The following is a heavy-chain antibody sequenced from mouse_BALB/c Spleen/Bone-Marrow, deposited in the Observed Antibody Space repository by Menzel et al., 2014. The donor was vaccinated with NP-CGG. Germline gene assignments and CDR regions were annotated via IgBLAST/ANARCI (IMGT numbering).Heavy chain of an antibody. J-gene: IGHJ2*01. D-gene: IGHD1-2*01. CDR3: ARLGYYGYHDN. Sequence: EVMLVESGGGLVQPGGSLNLACVASGFDFGRYWMSWARQAPGKGLEWLGEINPGSSTINYSPSLKDKSIMSRDNAKNTLYLQMRKVRSEDTALYYCARLGYYGYHDNWGQGTTLTVSS. CDR2: INPGSSTI. V-gene: IGHV4-2*02. CDR1: GFDFGRYW.